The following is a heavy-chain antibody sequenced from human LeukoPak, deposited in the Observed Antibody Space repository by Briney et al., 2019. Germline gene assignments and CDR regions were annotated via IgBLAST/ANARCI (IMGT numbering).Heavy chain of an antibody. CDR2: ISYDRSNK. CDR1: GFTFSSYG. Sequence: PGGSLRLSCAASGFTFSSYGMHWVRQAPGKGLEWVAVISYDRSNKYYADSVKGRFAISRDNSKNTLYLQMNSLRAEDTAVYYCAKDALLYSSGWYDDYWGQGTLVTVPS. V-gene: IGHV3-30*18. D-gene: IGHD6-19*01. CDR3: AKDALLYSSGWYDDY. J-gene: IGHJ4*02.